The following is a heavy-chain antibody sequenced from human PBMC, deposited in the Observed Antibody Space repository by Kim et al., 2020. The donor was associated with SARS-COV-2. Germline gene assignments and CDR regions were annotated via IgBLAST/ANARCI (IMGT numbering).Heavy chain of an antibody. CDR1: GGSLTRGTYY. Sequence: SETLSLTCTVSGGSLTRGTYYWGWLRQPPGKGLEWIGSIHHSGNTYYNASLKSRVTISVDTSAHQFSLRLSSVTAADTTVFCCTRSTGTEFDFWGQGTLVTVS. D-gene: IGHD1-1*01. CDR2: IHHSGNT. CDR3: TRSTGTEFDF. J-gene: IGHJ4*02. V-gene: IGHV4-39*01.